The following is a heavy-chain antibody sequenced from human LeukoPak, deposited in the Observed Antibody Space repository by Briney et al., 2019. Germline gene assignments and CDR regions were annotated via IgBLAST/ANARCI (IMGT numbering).Heavy chain of an antibody. CDR2: IYYSGST. D-gene: IGHD2-15*01. CDR3: ARHGVVAAATGWFDP. CDR1: GGSISIYY. V-gene: IGHV4-59*08. Sequence: SETLSLTCTVSGGSISIYYWSWIRQPPGKGLEWIGYIYYSGSTNYNPSLKSRVTISVDTSKNQFSLKLSSVTAADTAVYYCARHGVVAAATGWFDPWGQGTLVTVSS. J-gene: IGHJ5*02.